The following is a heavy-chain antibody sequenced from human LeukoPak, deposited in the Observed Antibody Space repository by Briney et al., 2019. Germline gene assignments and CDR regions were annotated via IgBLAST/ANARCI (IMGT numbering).Heavy chain of an antibody. CDR1: GGTFSSYA. J-gene: IGHJ5*02. D-gene: IGHD1-14*01. Sequence: GASVKVSCKASGGTFSSYAISWVRQAPGQGLEWMGGIIPIFGTANYAQKFQGRVTITTDESTSTAYMELSSLGSEDTAVYYCARAGYNWNHDSWFDPWGQGTLVTVSS. CDR2: IIPIFGTA. CDR3: ARAGYNWNHDSWFDP. V-gene: IGHV1-69*05.